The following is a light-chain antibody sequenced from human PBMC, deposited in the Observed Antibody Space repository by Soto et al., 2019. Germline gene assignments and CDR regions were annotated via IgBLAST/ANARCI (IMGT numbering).Light chain of an antibody. CDR2: ETD. V-gene: IGKV3D-20*02. J-gene: IGKJ2*01. CDR3: QHYDSAPTEFS. Sequence: EIVLTQSPATLSLSPGTEVTLRCTVSQAVSARHMSWYQLKADQRPRLLIYETDIRASGTPDRFSGSGSGTDVGLPIIGLEREDFATYYCQHYDSAPTEFSFGQGTKVET. CDR1: QAVSARH.